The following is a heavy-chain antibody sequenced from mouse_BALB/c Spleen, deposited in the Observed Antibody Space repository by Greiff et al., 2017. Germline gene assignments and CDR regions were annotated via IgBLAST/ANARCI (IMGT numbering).Heavy chain of an antibody. V-gene: IGHV2-9*02. CDR3: ARDLYSYFDY. CDR1: GFSLTSYG. Sequence: VKLMESGPGLVAPSQSLSITCTVSGFSLTSYGVHWVRQPPGKGLEWLGVIWAGGSTNYNSALMSRLSISKDNSKSQVFLKMNSLQTDDTAMYYCARDLYSYFDYWGQGTTLTVSS. J-gene: IGHJ2*01. D-gene: IGHD2-1*01. CDR2: IWAGGST.